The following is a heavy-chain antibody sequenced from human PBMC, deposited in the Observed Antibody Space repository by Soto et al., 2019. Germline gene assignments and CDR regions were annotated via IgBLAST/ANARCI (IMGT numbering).Heavy chain of an antibody. Sequence: SETLSLTCTVSGHSISSSNYYWGWIRQPPGKGLEWIGSIYYSGNTYYNPSLKSRVTISVDTSKNQFSLKLSSVTAADTAVYYCARHRGPTGPNYWGQGTLVTVSS. CDR3: ARHRGPTGPNY. CDR2: IYYSGNT. CDR1: GHSISSSNYY. V-gene: IGHV4-39*01. D-gene: IGHD3-10*01. J-gene: IGHJ4*02.